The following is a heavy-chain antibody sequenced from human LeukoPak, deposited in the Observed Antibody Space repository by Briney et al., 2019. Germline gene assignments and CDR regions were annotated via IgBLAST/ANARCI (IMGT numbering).Heavy chain of an antibody. V-gene: IGHV3-15*01. D-gene: IGHD3-10*01. J-gene: IGHJ6*03. Sequence: GGSLRLSCAASGFTFSNAWMSWVRQAPGKGLEWVGRIKSKTDGGTTDYAAPVKGRFTISRDDSKNTLYLQMNSLKTEDTAVYYCTTDGLLWFGELLSSLGYYYYMDVWGKGTTVTVSS. CDR3: TTDGLLWFGELLSSLGYYYYMDV. CDR2: IKSKTDGGTT. CDR1: GFTFSNAW.